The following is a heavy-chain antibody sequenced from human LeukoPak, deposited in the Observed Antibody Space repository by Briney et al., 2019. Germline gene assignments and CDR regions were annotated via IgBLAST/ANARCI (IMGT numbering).Heavy chain of an antibody. J-gene: IGHJ6*02. Sequence: GASVKVSCKASGYTFTTYSMHWVRQAPGRGLEWMAIINLSGGSTDYTQKFQGRVTVTRDTSTSTVYMELSSLRSEDTAVYYCVRHNHMDVWGQGTTVTVSS. CDR3: VRHNHMDV. V-gene: IGHV1-46*01. CDR1: GYTFTTYS. CDR2: INLSGGST.